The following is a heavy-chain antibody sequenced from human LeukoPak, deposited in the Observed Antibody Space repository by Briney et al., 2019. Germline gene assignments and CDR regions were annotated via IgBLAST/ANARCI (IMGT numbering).Heavy chain of an antibody. Sequence: PSETLSLTCAVYGGSFSGYYWSWIRQPPGKGLEWIGEINHSGSTNYNPSLKSRVTISVDTSKNQFSLKLSSVTAADTAVYYCAAFYGDYPDYWSQGTLVTVSS. CDR2: INHSGST. J-gene: IGHJ4*02. CDR3: AAFYGDYPDY. D-gene: IGHD4-17*01. V-gene: IGHV4-34*01. CDR1: GGSFSGYY.